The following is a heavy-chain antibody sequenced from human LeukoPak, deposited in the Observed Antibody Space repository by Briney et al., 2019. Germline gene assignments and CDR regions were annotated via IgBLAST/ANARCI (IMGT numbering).Heavy chain of an antibody. CDR2: ISYDGNNK. Sequence: GGSLRLSCAASGFTFSTSIMHWVRQAPGKGLEWVAVISYDGNNKYYADSVKGRFTISRDNSKSTLYVQMNSLRAEDAAVYYCAKTSGYRRFDPWGQGTLVTVSS. CDR1: GFTFSTSI. D-gene: IGHD5-12*01. V-gene: IGHV3-30*18. J-gene: IGHJ5*02. CDR3: AKTSGYRRFDP.